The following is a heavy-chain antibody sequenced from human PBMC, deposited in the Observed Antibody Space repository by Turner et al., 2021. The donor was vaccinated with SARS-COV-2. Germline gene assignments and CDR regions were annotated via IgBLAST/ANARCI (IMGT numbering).Heavy chain of an antibody. J-gene: IGHJ6*02. V-gene: IGHV4-34*01. CDR2: INQSGST. D-gene: IGHD6-13*01. CDR1: GGSFSGYY. CDR3: ARAWMYSSSWNGYYYGMDV. Sequence: QVQLHQWGAGLLKPSETLSLPCAGDGGSFSGYYWSWIRQPPGKGLEWIGEINQSGSTNYNPSLKSRVTISVDTSKNQLSLKLSSVTAADTAVYYCARAWMYSSSWNGYYYGMDVWGQGTTVTVSS.